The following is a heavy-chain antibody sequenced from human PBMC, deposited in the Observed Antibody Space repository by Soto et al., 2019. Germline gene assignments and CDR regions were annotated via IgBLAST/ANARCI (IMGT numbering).Heavy chain of an antibody. V-gene: IGHV3-48*03. CDR2: ISSSGGTI. Sequence: LRLSCAASGFTLSSFEMAWVRQSPGKGLEWVSYISSSGGTIYYADTVKGRFTVSRDNAKNSMYLQMTSLRAEDTAIYYCARDPIVVSGYGSEEDAFDLWGQGTLVTVSS. D-gene: IGHD3-3*01. CDR1: GFTLSSFE. CDR3: ARDPIVVSGYGSEEDAFDL. J-gene: IGHJ3*01.